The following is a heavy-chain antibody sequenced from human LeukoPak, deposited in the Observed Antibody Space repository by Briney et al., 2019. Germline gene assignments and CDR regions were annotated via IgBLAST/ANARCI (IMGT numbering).Heavy chain of an antibody. CDR3: ARGFVVVTAIPYY. CDR1: GFTFSSYW. Sequence: PGGSLRLSCAASGFTFSSYWMHWVRQAPGKGLEWVANIKQDGSEKYYVDSVKGRFTISRDNAKNSLYLQMNSLRAEDTAVYYCARGFVVVTAIPYYWGQGTLVTVSS. D-gene: IGHD2-21*02. CDR2: IKQDGSEK. J-gene: IGHJ4*02. V-gene: IGHV3-7*04.